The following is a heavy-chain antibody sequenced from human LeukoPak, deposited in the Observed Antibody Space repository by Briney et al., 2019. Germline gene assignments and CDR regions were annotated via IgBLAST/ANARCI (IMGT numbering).Heavy chain of an antibody. CDR1: GGSFSGYY. J-gene: IGHJ6*02. CDR3: ARGSIAAAGGYYGMDV. Sequence: SETLSLTCAVYGGSFSGYYWSWICQPPGKGLEWIGEINHSGSTNYNPSLKSRVTISVDTSKNQFSLKLSSVTAADTAVYYCARGSIAAAGGYYGMDVWGQGTTVTVSS. D-gene: IGHD6-13*01. V-gene: IGHV4-34*01. CDR2: INHSGST.